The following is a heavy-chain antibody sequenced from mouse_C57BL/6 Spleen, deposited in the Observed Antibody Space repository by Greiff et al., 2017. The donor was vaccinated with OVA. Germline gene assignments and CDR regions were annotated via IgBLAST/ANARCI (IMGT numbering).Heavy chain of an antibody. CDR2: IDPSDSET. CDR3: ARKSLPLDY. D-gene: IGHD5-1*01. Sequence: QVQLQQPGAELVRPGSSVKLSCKASGYTFTSYWMHWVKQRPIQGLEWIGNIDPSDSETHYNQKFKDKATLTVDKSSSTAYMHLSCLTSVDSSVYSCARKSLPLDYWGQGTTLTVSS. CDR1: GYTFTSYW. J-gene: IGHJ2*01. V-gene: IGHV1-52*01.